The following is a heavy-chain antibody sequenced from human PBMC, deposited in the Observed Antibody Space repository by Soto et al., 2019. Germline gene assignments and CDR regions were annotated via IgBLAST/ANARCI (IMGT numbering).Heavy chain of an antibody. CDR3: ARDLPPYGYDSSHPFDY. V-gene: IGHV1-18*01. CDR1: GYIFSSYG. Sequence: ASVKVSCKASGYIFSSYGITWVRQAPGQGPEWMGWISPYNGNTYCAQKLQGRVTMTTDTLTSTASMELRSLRSDDTAVYYCARDLPPYGYDSSHPFDYWGQGTLVTVSS. D-gene: IGHD3-22*01. J-gene: IGHJ4*02. CDR2: ISPYNGNT.